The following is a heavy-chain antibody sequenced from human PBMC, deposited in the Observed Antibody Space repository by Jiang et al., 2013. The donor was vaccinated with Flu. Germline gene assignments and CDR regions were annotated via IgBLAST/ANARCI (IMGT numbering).Heavy chain of an antibody. V-gene: IGHV4-39*07. CDR2: MFYGGGT. CDR1: GDSISSSGYY. CDR3: ARRQAYDFWSAYLY. J-gene: IGHJ4*02. Sequence: GLVKPSETLSLTCTVSGDSISSSGYYWGWIRQPPGKGLEWIGSMFYGGGTYYNPSLKSRVTMSVDTSNNQLSLRLTSVTAADTALYFCARRQAYDFWSAYLYWGRGTLVTASS. D-gene: IGHD3-3*01.